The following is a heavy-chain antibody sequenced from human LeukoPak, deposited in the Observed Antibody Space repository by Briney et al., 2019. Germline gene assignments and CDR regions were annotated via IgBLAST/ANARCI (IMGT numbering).Heavy chain of an antibody. CDR3: ARIAIPGRHYFDP. D-gene: IGHD6-13*01. CDR2: INPNSGGT. J-gene: IGHJ5*01. V-gene: IGHV1-2*02. Sequence: GASVKVSCKASGYSFTDYSMHWVRQAPGRGLEWMGWINPNSGGTDYAQEFRGRVTMTRDTSISTAYMELSRLRSDDTAVYYCARIAIPGRHYFDPWGQGTLVTVSS. CDR1: GYSFTDYS.